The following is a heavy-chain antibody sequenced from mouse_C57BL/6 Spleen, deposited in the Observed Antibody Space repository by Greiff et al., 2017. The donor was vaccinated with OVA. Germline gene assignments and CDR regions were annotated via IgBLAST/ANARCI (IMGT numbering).Heavy chain of an antibody. J-gene: IGHJ2*01. CDR1: GYTFTSYW. CDR3: ARKIYYYGSSYFDY. CDR2: IDPSDSYT. D-gene: IGHD1-1*01. V-gene: IGHV1-59*01. Sequence: VQLQQPGAELVRPGTSVKLSCKASGYTFTSYWMHWVKQRPGQGLEWIGVIDPSDSYTNYNQKFKGKATLTVDTSSSTAYMQLSSLTSEDSAVYYCARKIYYYGSSYFDYWGQGTTLTVSS.